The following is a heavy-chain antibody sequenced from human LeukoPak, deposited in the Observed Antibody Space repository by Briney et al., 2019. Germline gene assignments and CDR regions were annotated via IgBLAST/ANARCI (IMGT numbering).Heavy chain of an antibody. J-gene: IGHJ4*02. Sequence: GGSLRLSCAASGFTFSSYAMSWVRQAPGKGLEWVSAISGSGGSTYYADSVKGRFTISRDNAKNSLYLQMNSLRAEDTAVYYCARAIPQNFLGNWGQGTLVTVSS. CDR1: GFTFSSYA. CDR3: ARAIPQNFLGN. D-gene: IGHD2/OR15-2a*01. CDR2: ISGSGGST. V-gene: IGHV3-23*01.